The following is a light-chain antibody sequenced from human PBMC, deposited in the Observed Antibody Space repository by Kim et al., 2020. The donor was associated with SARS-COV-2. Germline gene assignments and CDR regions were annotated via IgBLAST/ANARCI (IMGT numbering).Light chain of an antibody. V-gene: IGLV3-21*04. CDR3: QVWDSSSDHYV. CDR2: YDS. CDR1: NIGSNS. J-gene: IGLJ1*01. Sequence: SYELTQPPSVSVAPGKTASITCGENNIGSNSVHWYQQKSGQAPVLVIYYDSDRPSGIPERFSGSNSGNTATLTISGVEVGDEADYYCQVWDSSSDHYVFG.